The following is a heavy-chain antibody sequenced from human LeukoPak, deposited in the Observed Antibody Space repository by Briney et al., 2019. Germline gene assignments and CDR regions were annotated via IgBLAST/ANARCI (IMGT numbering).Heavy chain of an antibody. J-gene: IGHJ4*02. D-gene: IGHD2-15*01. Sequence: GGSLRLSCVGSGFTFSDAWMSWVRQAPGKGLEWVGRIKSKSDGETIDYAAPVKGRFTISRDDSRNTLYLQMDSLKTEDTAVYYCTTRRQDGWWGQGTLVTVS. CDR3: TTRRQDGW. CDR2: IKSKSDGETI. V-gene: IGHV3-15*01. CDR1: GFTFSDAW.